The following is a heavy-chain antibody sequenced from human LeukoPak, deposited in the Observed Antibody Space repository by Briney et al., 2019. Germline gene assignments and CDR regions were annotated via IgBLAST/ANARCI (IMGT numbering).Heavy chain of an antibody. D-gene: IGHD1-26*01. J-gene: IGHJ4*02. V-gene: IGHV3-23*01. Sequence: PGGSLRLSCAASGFTFSSYAMSWVRQAPGKGLEWVSAISGSGGSTYYADSVKGRFTISRDNSKNTLYLQMNGLRAEDTAVYYCAKAGFSGSYFDYWGQGTLVTVSS. CDR3: AKAGFSGSYFDY. CDR1: GFTFSSYA. CDR2: ISGSGGST.